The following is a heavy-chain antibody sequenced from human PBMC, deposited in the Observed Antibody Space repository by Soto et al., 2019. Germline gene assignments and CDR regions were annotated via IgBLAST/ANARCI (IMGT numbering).Heavy chain of an antibody. CDR3: ARGSSGWYQVDGFGY. J-gene: IGHJ4*02. CDR1: GYTFTGYY. D-gene: IGHD6-19*01. CDR2: INPNSGGT. Sequence: QVQLVQSGAEVKKPGASVKVSCKASGYTFTGYYMHWVRQAPGQGLEWMGWINPNSGGTNYAQKFEGWVTMTRDTPISTAYMELSRLRSDDTAVYYCARGSSGWYQVDGFGYWGQGTLVTVSS. V-gene: IGHV1-2*04.